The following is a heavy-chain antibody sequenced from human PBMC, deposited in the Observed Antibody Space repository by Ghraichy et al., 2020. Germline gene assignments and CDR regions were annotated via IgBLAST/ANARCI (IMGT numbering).Heavy chain of an antibody. CDR1: GFTFSGYN. J-gene: IGHJ6*02. V-gene: IGHV3-48*02. D-gene: IGHD4-23*01. Sequence: GKSLNISCVGSGFTFSGYNMNWVRQSPGKGLEWVSYISSSSRSIFYADSVKGRFTISRDNAQNSLSLQMNSLRDEDTAVYYCARASRVVRFYYYDGMDVWGQGTTVTVSS. CDR2: ISSSSRSI. CDR3: ARASRVVRFYYYDGMDV.